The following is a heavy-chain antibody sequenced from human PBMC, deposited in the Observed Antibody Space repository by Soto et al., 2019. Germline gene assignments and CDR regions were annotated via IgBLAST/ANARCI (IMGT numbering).Heavy chain of an antibody. V-gene: IGHV4-30-2*01. CDR2: VFHSGTT. D-gene: IGHD3-22*01. J-gene: IGHJ5*02. CDR3: ARDVHYFDESDHYCNWFDP. CDR1: GGSISCRGYS. Sequence: QLQLQESGSGLLKPSQTLSLTCAVSGGSISCRGYSWSWIRQPPGKGLEWIGYVFHSGTTNYNPSLKSRVTISVDTSRNQFSLKLNSVTAADTAVYFRARDVHYFDESDHYCNWFDPWGQGTLVTVSS.